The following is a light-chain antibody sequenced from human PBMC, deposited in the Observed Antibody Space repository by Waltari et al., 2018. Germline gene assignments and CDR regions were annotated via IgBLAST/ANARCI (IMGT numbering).Light chain of an antibody. V-gene: IGKV1-5*03. J-gene: IGKJ1*01. CDR3: QQYNSYSRT. Sequence: DIQMTQSPSTLSASVGDRVTITCRASQSISSWLAWYQQKPGKAPKLLTHTASNLQSGVPSRFSGSGSGTEFTLTISSLQPDDFATYYCQQYNSYSRTFGQGTKVEIK. CDR2: TAS. CDR1: QSISSW.